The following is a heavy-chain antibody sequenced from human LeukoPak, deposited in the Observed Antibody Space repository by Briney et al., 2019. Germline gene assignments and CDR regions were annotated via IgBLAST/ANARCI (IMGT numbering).Heavy chain of an antibody. J-gene: IGHJ4*02. Sequence: GGSLRLSCAASGFTFSSYAMSWVRQAPGKGLEWVSAISGSGGSTYYADSVKGRFTISRDNAKDSLYLQMNSLRAEDTAVYYCARDPSAAAGRDYWGQGTLVTVSS. V-gene: IGHV3-23*01. CDR3: ARDPSAAAGRDY. CDR1: GFTFSSYA. D-gene: IGHD6-13*01. CDR2: ISGSGGST.